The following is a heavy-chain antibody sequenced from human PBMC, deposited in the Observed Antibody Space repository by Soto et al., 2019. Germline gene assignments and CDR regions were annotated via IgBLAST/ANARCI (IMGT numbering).Heavy chain of an antibody. V-gene: IGHV3-66*01. J-gene: IGHJ6*04. CDR2: IQSGGPT. D-gene: IGHD2-15*01. CDR3: ARDDVLCDGGRCYGVPLDV. Sequence: SGGSLRLSSAASGFNVSSKYMSWVRQAPGKGLEWVSLIQSGGPTYYADSVKGRFTISRDTSENTVHLQLDSLRAEDTAVYYCARDDVLCDGGRCYGVPLDVWGKATTVTVSS. CDR1: GFNVSSKY.